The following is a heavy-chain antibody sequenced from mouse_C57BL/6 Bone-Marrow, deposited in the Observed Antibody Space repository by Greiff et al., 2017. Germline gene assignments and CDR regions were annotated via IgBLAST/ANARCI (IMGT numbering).Heavy chain of an antibody. V-gene: IGHV5-12*01. Sequence: EVHLVESGGGLVQPGGSLKLSCAASGFTFSDYYMYWVRQTPEKRLEWVAYISNGGGSTYYPDTVKGRFTISRDNAKNTLYLQMSRLKSEDTAMYYCARHGSSSYYAMDYWGQGTSVTVSS. CDR3: ARHGSSSYYAMDY. CDR2: ISNGGGST. CDR1: GFTFSDYY. D-gene: IGHD1-1*01. J-gene: IGHJ4*01.